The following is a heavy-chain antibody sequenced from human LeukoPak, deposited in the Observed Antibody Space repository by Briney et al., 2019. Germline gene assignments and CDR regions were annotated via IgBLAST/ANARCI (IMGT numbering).Heavy chain of an antibody. CDR2: IYHSGST. V-gene: IGHV4-38-2*01. J-gene: IGHJ4*02. CDR3: ARGDTGQNFDH. Sequence: SETLSLTCAVSGYSISSGYYWGWIRQPPGKVLEWIGSIYHSGSTDYNPSLKSRVTISVDTSKTQLSLKLSSVTAADTAVYYCARGDTGQNFDHWGQGTLVTVSS. CDR1: GYSISSGYY. D-gene: IGHD2-8*02.